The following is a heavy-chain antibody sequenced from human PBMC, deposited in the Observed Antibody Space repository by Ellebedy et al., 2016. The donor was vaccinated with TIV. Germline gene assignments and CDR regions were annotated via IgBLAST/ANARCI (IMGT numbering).Heavy chain of an antibody. J-gene: IGHJ4*02. CDR2: IYYTGTT. CDR1: GGSMINYY. D-gene: IGHD1-26*01. CDR3: AGSQMHEFGSYPGFDY. V-gene: IGHV4-59*12. Sequence: MPSETLSLTCSVSGGSMINYYWSWIRQSPGKGLEWIGYIYYTGTTNYDPSLKSRVTMSVDTSKNQFSLKLSSVTAADTAVYYCAGSQMHEFGSYPGFDYWGQGTLVTVSS.